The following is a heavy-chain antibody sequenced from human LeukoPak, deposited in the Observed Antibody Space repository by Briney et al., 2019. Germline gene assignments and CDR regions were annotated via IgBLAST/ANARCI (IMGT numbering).Heavy chain of an antibody. CDR3: ARGRQWEPLDY. CDR1: GFTFSSYS. D-gene: IGHD1-26*01. J-gene: IGHJ4*02. CDR2: ISSSSSTI. Sequence: PGGSLRLSCAASGFTFSSYSMNWVRQAPGKGLEWVSYISSSSSTIYYADSVKGRFTISRDNAKNSLYLQMNSLRAEDTAVYYCARGRQWEPLDYWGQGTLVTVSS. V-gene: IGHV3-48*01.